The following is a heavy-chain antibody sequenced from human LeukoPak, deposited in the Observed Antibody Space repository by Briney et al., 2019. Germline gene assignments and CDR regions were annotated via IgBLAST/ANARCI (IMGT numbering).Heavy chain of an antibody. CDR2: IYPGDSDT. J-gene: IGHJ5*02. V-gene: IGHV5-51*01. CDR3: ARQGSSGYNWFDP. CDR1: GYSFTSYW. Sequence: GESLKISCQASGYSFTSYWIGWVRQMPGKGLEWMGIIYPGDSDTRYSPSFQGQVTISADKSIATAYLQWSSLKASDTAIYYCARQGSSGYNWFDPWGQGTLVTVSS. D-gene: IGHD6-6*01.